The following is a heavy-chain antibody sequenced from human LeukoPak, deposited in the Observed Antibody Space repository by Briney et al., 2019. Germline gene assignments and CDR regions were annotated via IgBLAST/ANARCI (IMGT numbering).Heavy chain of an antibody. CDR3: AYDSSGYYYTPGDY. D-gene: IGHD3-22*01. J-gene: IGHJ4*02. CDR2: IKEDGNEK. V-gene: IGHV3-7*02. Sequence: GGSLRLSCAASGFTFSSYWMSWVRQAPGTGLEWVANIKEDGNEKYYVDSVKGRFTISRDNSKNTLYLQMNSLRAEDTAVYYCAYDSSGYYYTPGDYWGQGTLVTVSS. CDR1: GFTFSSYW.